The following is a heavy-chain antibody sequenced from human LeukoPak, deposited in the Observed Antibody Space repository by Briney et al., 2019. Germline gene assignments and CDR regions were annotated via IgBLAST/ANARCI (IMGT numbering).Heavy chain of an antibody. D-gene: IGHD6-19*01. CDR2: INHSGST. CDR1: GGSFSGYY. Sequence: SETLSLTCAVYGGSFSGYYWSWIRQPPGKGLEWIGEINHSGSTNYNPSLKSRVTISVDTSKNQFSLKLSSVTAADTAVYYCARANHQWLAPQYFQHWGQGTLVIVSS. V-gene: IGHV4-34*01. J-gene: IGHJ1*01. CDR3: ARANHQWLAPQYFQH.